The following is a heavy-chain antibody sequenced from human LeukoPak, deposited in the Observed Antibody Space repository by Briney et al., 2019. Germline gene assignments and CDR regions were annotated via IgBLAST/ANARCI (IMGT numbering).Heavy chain of an antibody. D-gene: IGHD2-2*01. J-gene: IGHJ6*02. CDR3: ARDRDQLEYNYYYYYGMDV. CDR1: GYTFTGYY. CDR2: INPNSGGT. Sequence: ASVKVSCKASGYTFTGYYMHWVRQAPGQGLEWMGWINPNSGGTNYAQKFQGRVTMTRDTSINTAYMELSRLRSDDTAVYYCARDRDQLEYNYYYYYGMDVWGQGTTVTVSS. V-gene: IGHV1-2*02.